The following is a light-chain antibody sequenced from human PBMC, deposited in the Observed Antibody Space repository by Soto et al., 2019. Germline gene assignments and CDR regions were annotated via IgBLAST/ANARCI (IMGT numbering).Light chain of an antibody. CDR3: LQHYTYQVT. V-gene: IGKV1-17*01. Sequence: LMTHSPSSRATSGGHHVPINCGARQGIGTDLGWYRQKPGRAPESLIYNTSSLKSGVPSRFTGSGSGTEYSLTITSLQPEDFETYYCLQHYTYQVTFGQGTKVDI. CDR2: NTS. J-gene: IGKJ1*01. CDR1: QGIGTD.